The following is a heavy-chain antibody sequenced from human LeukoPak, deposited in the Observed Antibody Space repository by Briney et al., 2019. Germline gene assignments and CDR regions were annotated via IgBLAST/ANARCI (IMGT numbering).Heavy chain of an antibody. Sequence: PSGTLSLTCTVSGGSVSSANYYWSWIRQPPGKGLEWIGYIYNSGTTSYNPSLKSRVTISLDMSRNQFSLKVNSVTAADTAVYYCARDTYSGTYAGSGTGYWGQGALVTVSS. J-gene: IGHJ4*02. CDR3: ARDTYSGTYAGSGTGY. CDR2: IYNSGTT. V-gene: IGHV4-61*01. D-gene: IGHD1-26*01. CDR1: GGSVSSANYY.